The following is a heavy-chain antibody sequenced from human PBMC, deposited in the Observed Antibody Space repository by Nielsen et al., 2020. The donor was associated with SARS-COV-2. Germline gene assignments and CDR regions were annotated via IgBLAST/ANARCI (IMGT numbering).Heavy chain of an antibody. Sequence: SETLSLTCTVSGGSISGYYWSWIRQPPGKGLEWIGEINHSGSTNYNPSLKSRVTISVDKSKNQFSLKLSSVTAADTAVYYCARVKGGGGSYPDYWGQGTLVTVSS. CDR2: INHSGST. CDR1: GGSISGYY. J-gene: IGHJ4*02. D-gene: IGHD1-26*01. CDR3: ARVKGGGGSYPDY. V-gene: IGHV4-34*01.